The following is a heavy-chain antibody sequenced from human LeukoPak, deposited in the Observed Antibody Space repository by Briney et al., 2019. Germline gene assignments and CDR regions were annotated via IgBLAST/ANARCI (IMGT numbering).Heavy chain of an antibody. Sequence: GGSLRLSCAASGFTFTTYWMSWVRQAPGKGLEWVAKISPDGSEKYYVDSVKGRFTISRDNAKNSLDPQMSSLRADDTAVYYCARGGSSRFDQWGQGTLVTVSS. CDR2: ISPDGSEK. J-gene: IGHJ4*02. CDR3: ARGGSSRFDQ. D-gene: IGHD6-13*01. V-gene: IGHV3-7*04. CDR1: GFTFTTYW.